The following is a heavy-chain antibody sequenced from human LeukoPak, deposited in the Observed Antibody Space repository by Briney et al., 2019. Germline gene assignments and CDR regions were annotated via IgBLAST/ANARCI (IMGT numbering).Heavy chain of an antibody. Sequence: SSVKVSCKASGGTFSSYTISWVRQAPGQGLEWMGRIIPILGIANYAQKFQGRVTITADKSTSTAYMELSSLRSEDTAVYYCAGDFRPPAGIDAFDIWGQGTMVTVSS. J-gene: IGHJ3*02. CDR1: GGTFSSYT. V-gene: IGHV1-69*04. CDR3: AGDFRPPAGIDAFDI. CDR2: IIPILGIA.